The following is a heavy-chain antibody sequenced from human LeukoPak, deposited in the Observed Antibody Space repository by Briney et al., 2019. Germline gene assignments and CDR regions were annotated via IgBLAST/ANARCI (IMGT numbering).Heavy chain of an antibody. Sequence: ASVKVSCKASGYSFTSYYIHWVRQAPGQGLEWMGWINPNSGGTDYAQKFQGRVTMTRGTSITTVYMELSGLKPDDTADYSCARDGIYSTNFDAFDIWGQGTMVTVSS. CDR3: ARDGIYSTNFDAFDI. V-gene: IGHV1-2*02. CDR2: INPNSGGT. CDR1: GYSFTSYY. J-gene: IGHJ3*02. D-gene: IGHD6-13*01.